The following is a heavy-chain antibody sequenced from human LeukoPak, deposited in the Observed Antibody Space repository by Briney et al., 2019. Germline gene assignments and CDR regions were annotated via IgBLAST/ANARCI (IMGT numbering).Heavy chain of an antibody. Sequence: ASVKVSCKASGYTFTGYYMHWVRQAPGQGLEWMGWINPNSGGTNYAQKFQGRVTMTRDTSISTAYMELNRLRSDDTAVYYCARDSSGWDDFDYWGQGTLVTVSS. V-gene: IGHV1-2*02. J-gene: IGHJ4*02. CDR1: GYTFTGYY. D-gene: IGHD6-19*01. CDR2: INPNSGGT. CDR3: ARDSSGWDDFDY.